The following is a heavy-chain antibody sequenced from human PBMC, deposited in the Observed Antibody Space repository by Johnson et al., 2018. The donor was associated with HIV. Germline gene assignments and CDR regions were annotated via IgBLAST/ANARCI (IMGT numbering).Heavy chain of an antibody. Sequence: QVQLVESGGGVVQPGRSLRLSCAASRFTFSTYGMHWVRQAPGKGLEWVAVISYDGSSKFYADSVKGRFTISRDNSKDTLYLQMHSLRPEDTALYYCARDPPYGGNPSAFDVWGQGTMVTVSS. CDR3: ARDPPYGGNPSAFDV. CDR2: ISYDGSSK. J-gene: IGHJ3*01. V-gene: IGHV3-30*03. D-gene: IGHD4-23*01. CDR1: RFTFSTYG.